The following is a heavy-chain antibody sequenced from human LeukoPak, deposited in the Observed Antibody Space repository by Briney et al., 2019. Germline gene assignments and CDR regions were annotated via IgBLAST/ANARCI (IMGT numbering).Heavy chain of an antibody. Sequence: PSETLSLTRTVSGASISSHYWSWIRQPAGKGLEWIGRTSGSGSTNYNPSLQSRVTMSLDTSRNQFSLKLSSVTAADTALYYCAREVEMARQFDYWGQGTLVTVSS. CDR2: TSGSGST. D-gene: IGHD5-24*01. CDR3: AREVEMARQFDY. V-gene: IGHV4-4*07. CDR1: GASISSHY. J-gene: IGHJ4*02.